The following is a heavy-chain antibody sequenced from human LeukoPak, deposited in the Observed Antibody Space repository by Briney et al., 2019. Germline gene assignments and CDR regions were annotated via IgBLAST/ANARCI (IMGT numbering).Heavy chain of an antibody. CDR2: IYPGDSDT. Sequence: GESLEISCKGSGCSFTSYWIGWVRQMPGKGLEWMGIIYPGDSDTRYSPSFQGQVTISADKSISTAYLQWSSLKASDTAMYHCARQSGSSGFDPGIDYWGQGTLVTVSS. J-gene: IGHJ4*02. V-gene: IGHV5-51*01. CDR1: GCSFTSYW. CDR3: ARQSGSSGFDPGIDY. D-gene: IGHD3-10*01.